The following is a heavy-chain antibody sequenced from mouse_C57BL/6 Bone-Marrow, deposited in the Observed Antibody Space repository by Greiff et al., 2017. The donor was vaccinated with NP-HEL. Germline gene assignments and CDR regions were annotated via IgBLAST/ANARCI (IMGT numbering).Heavy chain of an antibody. V-gene: IGHV1-78*01. D-gene: IGHD2-5*01. CDR3: ADQDSYSNYRVYYAMDY. CDR1: GYTFTDYT. CDR2: IYPRDGST. Sequence: QVQLQQSDAELVKPGASVKISCKASGYTFTDYTIHWMKQRPEQGLEWIGYIYPRDGSTKYNEKFKGKATLTADKSSSTAYMQLNSLTSEDSAVYFCADQDSYSNYRVYYAMDYWGQGTSVTVSS. J-gene: IGHJ4*01.